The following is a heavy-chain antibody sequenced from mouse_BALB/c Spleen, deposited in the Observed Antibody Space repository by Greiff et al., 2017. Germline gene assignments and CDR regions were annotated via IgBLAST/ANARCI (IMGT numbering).Heavy chain of an antibody. Sequence: EVQRVESGGGLVQPGGSLRLSCATSGFTFTDYYMSWVRQPPGKALEWLGFIRNKANGYTTEYSASVKGRFTISRDNSQSILYLQMNTLRAEDSATYYCARDTMIPFAYWGQGTLVTVSA. D-gene: IGHD2-4*01. CDR2: IRNKANGYTT. J-gene: IGHJ3*01. CDR1: GFTFTDYY. V-gene: IGHV7-3*02. CDR3: ARDTMIPFAY.